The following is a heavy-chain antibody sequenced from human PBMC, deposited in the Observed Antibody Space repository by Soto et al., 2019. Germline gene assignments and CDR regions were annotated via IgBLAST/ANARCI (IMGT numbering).Heavy chain of an antibody. CDR3: ARVLVVAAPTYWYFDL. CDR1: GYTFISYD. V-gene: IGHV1-8*01. D-gene: IGHD2-15*01. J-gene: IGHJ2*01. Sequence: QVQLVQSGAEVKKPGASVKVSCKASGYTFISYDINWVRQATGQGVEWMGWRTPNSGNTGFAQKFQGRVTMTRNTSISTAYMELSSLRSEDTAVYYCARVLVVAAPTYWYFDLWGRGTPVTVSS. CDR2: RTPNSGNT.